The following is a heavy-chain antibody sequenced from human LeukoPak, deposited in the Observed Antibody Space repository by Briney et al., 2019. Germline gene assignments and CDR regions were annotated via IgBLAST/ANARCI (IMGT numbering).Heavy chain of an antibody. CDR1: GFTFSSYE. V-gene: IGHV3-48*03. CDR2: ISSSASTI. Sequence: PGGSLRLSCAASGFTFSSYEMNWVRQAPGKGLEWVSYISSSASTIYYADSVKGRFTISRDNAKNSLYLQMNSLRAEDTAVYYCARVWEGYCTNGVCYTFDYWGQGTLVTVSS. J-gene: IGHJ4*02. CDR3: ARVWEGYCTNGVCYTFDY. D-gene: IGHD2-8*01.